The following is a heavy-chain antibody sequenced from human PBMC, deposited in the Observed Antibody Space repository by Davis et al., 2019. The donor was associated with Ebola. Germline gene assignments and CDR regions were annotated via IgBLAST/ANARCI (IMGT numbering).Heavy chain of an antibody. J-gene: IGHJ4*02. CDR1: GGSISSYY. Sequence: GSLRLSCTVSGGSISSYYWSWIRQPPGHVLAWIGYIYYSGSTNYNPSLKSRVTISVDTSKNQFSLKLSSVTAADTAVYYCAREIAAAFDYWGQGTLVTVSS. CDR3: AREIAAAFDY. V-gene: IGHV4-59*01. CDR2: IYYSGST. D-gene: IGHD6-13*01.